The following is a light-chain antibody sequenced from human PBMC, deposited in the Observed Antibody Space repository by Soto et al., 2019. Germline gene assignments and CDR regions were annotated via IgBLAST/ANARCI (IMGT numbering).Light chain of an antibody. Sequence: DIQMTQSPSSLSASVGDRVSISCRASQYISKFLNWYRQKPGKAPELLIYAASTLQSGVPSRFSGSGSGTDFILTVSNLQPADFAIYFCQQSYNTVPTFGRGTRVEI. CDR1: QYISKF. CDR2: AAS. V-gene: IGKV1-39*01. J-gene: IGKJ1*01. CDR3: QQSYNTVPT.